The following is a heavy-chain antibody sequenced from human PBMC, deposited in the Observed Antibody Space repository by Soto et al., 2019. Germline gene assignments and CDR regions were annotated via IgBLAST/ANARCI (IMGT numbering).Heavy chain of an antibody. J-gene: IGHJ5*02. Sequence: GASVKVSCKASGYTFTSYDINWVRQATGQGLEWMGWMNPNSGNTGYAQKFRGRVTMTRNTSISTAYMELSSLRSEDTAVYYCARVSYDSSGANWFDPWGQGTLVTVSS. CDR2: MNPNSGNT. V-gene: IGHV1-8*01. D-gene: IGHD3-22*01. CDR3: ARVSYDSSGANWFDP. CDR1: GYTFTSYD.